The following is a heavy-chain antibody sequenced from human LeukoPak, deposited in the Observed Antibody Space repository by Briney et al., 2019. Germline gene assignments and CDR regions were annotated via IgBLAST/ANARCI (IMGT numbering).Heavy chain of an antibody. CDR1: GYTFTGYY. CDR3: ARDSDCSSTSCPNWFDP. D-gene: IGHD2-2*01. V-gene: IGHV1-2*02. Sequence: ALVKVSCKASGYTFTGYYMHWVRQAPGQGLEWMGWINPNSGGTNYAQKFQGRVTMTRDTSISTAYMELSRLRSDDTAVYYCARDSDCSSTSCPNWFDPWGQGTLVTVSS. CDR2: INPNSGGT. J-gene: IGHJ5*02.